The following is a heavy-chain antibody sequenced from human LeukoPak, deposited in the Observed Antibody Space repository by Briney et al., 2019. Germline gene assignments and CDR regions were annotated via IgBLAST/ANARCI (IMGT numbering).Heavy chain of an antibody. V-gene: IGHV4-61*01. J-gene: IGHJ4*02. CDR3: ARDRGRWFGELLGFDY. Sequence: SETLSLTCTVSGCSVSSGSYYWSWIRQPPGKGLEWIGYIYYSGSTNYNPSLKSRVTISVDTSKNQFSLKLSSVTAADTAVYYCARDRGRWFGELLGFDYWGQGTLVTVSS. CDR1: GCSVSSGSYY. D-gene: IGHD3-10*01. CDR2: IYYSGST.